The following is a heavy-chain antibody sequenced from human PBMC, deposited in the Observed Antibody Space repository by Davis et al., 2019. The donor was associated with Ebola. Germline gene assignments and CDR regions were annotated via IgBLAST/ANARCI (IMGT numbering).Heavy chain of an antibody. V-gene: IGHV3-21*01. J-gene: IGHJ3*02. Sequence: GESLKISCAASGFTFSSYSMNWVRQAPGKGLEWVSSISSSSSYIYYADSVKGRFTISRDNAKNSLYLQMNSLRAEDTAVYYCARVPYPRAFDIWGQGTMVTVSS. CDR1: GFTFSSYS. CDR3: ARVPYPRAFDI. CDR2: ISSSSSYI.